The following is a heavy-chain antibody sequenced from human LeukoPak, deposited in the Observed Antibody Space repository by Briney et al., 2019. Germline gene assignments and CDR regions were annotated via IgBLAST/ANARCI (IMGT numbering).Heavy chain of an antibody. CDR3: ARGSDRSKAGYH. J-gene: IGHJ5*02. Sequence: PSETLTLTCAVYGGSCDDYYCSWIRQPPGKGLEWIGEIHPSGIFYYNSSLMSRVTISIDTSKSQFSLRLTSVTAADTAFYYCARGSDRSKAGYHWGQGSLVTVSS. CDR2: IHPSGIF. V-gene: IGHV4-34*01. CDR1: GGSCDDYY. D-gene: IGHD6-25*01.